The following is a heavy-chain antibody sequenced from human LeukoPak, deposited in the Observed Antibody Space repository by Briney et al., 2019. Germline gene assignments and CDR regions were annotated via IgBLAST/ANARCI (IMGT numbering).Heavy chain of an antibody. CDR1: GASISSSF. CDR2: IHNRGST. CDR3: ARTPDSGSDAFDI. D-gene: IGHD3-3*01. V-gene: IGHV4-59*01. J-gene: IGHJ3*02. Sequence: PSEILSLTCTVSGASISSSFWSWIRQPPGKGLEWIGYIHNRGSTNQDPSLKSRVTISVDTSKSQLSLRLSSVTAADTAVYYCARTPDSGSDAFDIWGQGTMVTVSS.